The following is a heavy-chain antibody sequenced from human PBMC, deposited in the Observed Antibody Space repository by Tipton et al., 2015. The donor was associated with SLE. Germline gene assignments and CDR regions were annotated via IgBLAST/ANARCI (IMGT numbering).Heavy chain of an antibody. Sequence: TLSLTCTVSGGSISSHYWSWIRQAPGKGLEWIGYISYSETTNYNPSLKSRVTISVYTSKNQFSLKLRSVTAADTAVYYCAGAWQGYCSGGTCYVLDYWGQGTLVTVSS. CDR2: ISYSETT. V-gene: IGHV4-59*11. J-gene: IGHJ4*02. CDR1: GGSISSHY. CDR3: AGAWQGYCSGGTCYVLDY. D-gene: IGHD2-15*01.